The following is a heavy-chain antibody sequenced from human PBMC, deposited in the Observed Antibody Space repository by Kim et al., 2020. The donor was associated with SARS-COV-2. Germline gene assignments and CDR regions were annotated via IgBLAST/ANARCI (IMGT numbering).Heavy chain of an antibody. Sequence: GGSLRLSCVASGFTFITYGISWVRQAPGKGLEWVSTVSGSGGTTYYADSVKGRFTMSRDNSKNTVYLQMNSLRAEDSAVYYCAKDIAAAGMFDYWGQGTLVTVSS. CDR2: VSGSGGTT. CDR3: AKDIAAAGMFDY. CDR1: GFTFITYG. J-gene: IGHJ4*02. V-gene: IGHV3-23*01. D-gene: IGHD6-13*01.